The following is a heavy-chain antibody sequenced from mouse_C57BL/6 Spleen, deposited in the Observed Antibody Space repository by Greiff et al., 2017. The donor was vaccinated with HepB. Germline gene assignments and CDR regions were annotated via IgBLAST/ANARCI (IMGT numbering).Heavy chain of an antibody. J-gene: IGHJ2*01. Sequence: EVKLQESGPGLVKPSQSLSLTCSVTGYSITSGYYWNWIRQFPGNKLEWMGYISYDGSNNYNPSLKNRISITRDTSKNQFFLKLNSVTTEDTATYYCARDRGWLLDYWGQGTTLTVSS. CDR1: GYSITSGYY. D-gene: IGHD2-3*01. V-gene: IGHV3-6*01. CDR3: ARDRGWLLDY. CDR2: ISYDGSN.